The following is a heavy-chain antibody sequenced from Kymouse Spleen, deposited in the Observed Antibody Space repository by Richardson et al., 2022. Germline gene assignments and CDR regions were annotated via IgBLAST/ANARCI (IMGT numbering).Heavy chain of an antibody. V-gene: IGHV3-53*01. D-gene: IGHD6-13*01. CDR3: ARDGSWPDYYGMDV. J-gene: IGHJ6*02. Sequence: EVQLVESGGGLIQPGGSLRLSCAASGFTVSSNYMSWVRQAPGKGLEWVSVIYSGGSTYYADSVKGRFTISRDNSKNTLYLQMNSLRAEDTAVYYCARDGSWPDYYGMDVWGQGTTVTVSS. CDR2: IYSGGST. CDR1: GFTVSSNY.